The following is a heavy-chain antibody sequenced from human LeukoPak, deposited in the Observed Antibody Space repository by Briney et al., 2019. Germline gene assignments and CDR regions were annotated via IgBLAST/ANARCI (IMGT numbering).Heavy chain of an antibody. J-gene: IGHJ4*02. D-gene: IGHD2-2*01. V-gene: IGHV1-8*01. Sequence: ASVKVSCKASGFTLTNYDINWVRQAPGQGLEWMGWMNPINGSTGYARKFQGRVTMTRDTSTSTVYMELSSLRSEDTAVYYCARGGSMVYWGQGTLVTVSS. CDR3: ARGGSMVY. CDR1: GFTLTNYD. CDR2: MNPINGST.